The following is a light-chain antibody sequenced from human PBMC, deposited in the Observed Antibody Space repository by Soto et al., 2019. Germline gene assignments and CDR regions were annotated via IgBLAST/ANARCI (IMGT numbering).Light chain of an antibody. Sequence: DIQMTQSPSTLSASVGDRVTITCRASQSIRNYLAWYQQKPGKAPKVLIYAASTLLSGVPSRFSGSGSATEFSLTISSLQPEDFATYYCQQLDSYHRTFGQGTKVDI. J-gene: IGKJ1*01. CDR2: AAS. CDR3: QQLDSYHRT. V-gene: IGKV1-9*01. CDR1: QSIRNY.